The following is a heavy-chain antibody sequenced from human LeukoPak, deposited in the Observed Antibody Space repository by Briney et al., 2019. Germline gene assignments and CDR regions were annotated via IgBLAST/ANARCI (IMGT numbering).Heavy chain of an antibody. J-gene: IGHJ4*02. V-gene: IGHV3-33*01. CDR2: TWYDGSNE. CDR3: ATYKNQPHTQFFDF. Sequence: GGSLRLFCAASGFTFSSYGMHWVRQAPGKGLEWVAVTWYDGSNEYYADSVKGRFTISRDNSKNTLFLQMNSLRSEDTAVYYCATYKNQPHTQFFDFWGQGALVTVSA. CDR1: GFTFSSYG. D-gene: IGHD5-24*01.